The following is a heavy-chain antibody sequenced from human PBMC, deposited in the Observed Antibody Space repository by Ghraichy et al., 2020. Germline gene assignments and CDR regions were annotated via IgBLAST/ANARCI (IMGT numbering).Heavy chain of an antibody. V-gene: IGHV3-30*04. CDR1: GFTFSSYP. CDR3: ASLTGGRSGPYSLDY. Sequence: GGSLRLSCAASGFTFSSYPMRWVRQAPGKGLEWVSIISYDGTNKYYADSVKGRFTISRDNSNNPLSLQMNSLRPEDTAVYYGASLTGGRSGPYSLDYWGQGTLVTVSS. J-gene: IGHJ4*02. CDR2: ISYDGTNK. D-gene: IGHD6-25*01.